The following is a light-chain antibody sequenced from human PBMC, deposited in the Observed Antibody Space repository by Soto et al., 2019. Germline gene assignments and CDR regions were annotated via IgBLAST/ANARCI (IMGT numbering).Light chain of an antibody. Sequence: DIPRTHAPSTLSASVGDRVTITCRASQSISGWLAWYQQKPGKAPKLLIYDASSLESGVPSRFSGSGSGTEFTLTISSLQPDDFATYYCQQYNSYSWTFGQGTKVDIK. CDR3: QQYNSYSWT. CDR2: DAS. V-gene: IGKV1-5*01. CDR1: QSISGW. J-gene: IGKJ1*01.